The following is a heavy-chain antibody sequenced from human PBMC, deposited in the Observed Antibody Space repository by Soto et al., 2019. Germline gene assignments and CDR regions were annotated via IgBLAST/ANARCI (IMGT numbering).Heavy chain of an antibody. CDR2: INPSGGST. CDR1: GYTFTSYY. Sequence: ASVKVSFKASGYTFTSYYMHWLLHAPVQLLELMGIINPSGGSTSYAQKFQGRVTMTRDTSTSTVYMELSSLRSEDTAVYYCARDRYLTYYYDSSGYYYFDYWGQGTLVTVSS. CDR3: ARDRYLTYYYDSSGYYYFDY. D-gene: IGHD3-22*01. J-gene: IGHJ4*02. V-gene: IGHV1-46*01.